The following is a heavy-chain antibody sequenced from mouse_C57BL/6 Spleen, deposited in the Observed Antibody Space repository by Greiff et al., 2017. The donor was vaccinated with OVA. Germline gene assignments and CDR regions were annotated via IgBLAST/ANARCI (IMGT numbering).Heavy chain of an antibody. CDR1: GYTFTSYW. V-gene: IGHV1-61*01. J-gene: IGHJ2*01. CDR3: ARRYGSSFFDY. Sequence: QVHVKQPGAELVRPGSSVKLSCKASGYTFTSYWMDWVKQRPGQGLEWIGNIYPSDSETHYNQKFKDKATLTVDKSSSTAYMQLSSLTSEDSAVYYCARRYGSSFFDYWGQGTTLTVSS. CDR2: IYPSDSET. D-gene: IGHD1-1*01.